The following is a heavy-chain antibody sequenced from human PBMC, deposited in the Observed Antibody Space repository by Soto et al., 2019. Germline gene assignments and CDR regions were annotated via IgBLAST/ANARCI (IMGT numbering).Heavy chain of an antibody. CDR1: GFTFSSYW. J-gene: IGHJ6*01. Sequence: EVQLVESGGGLVQPGGSLRVSCAASGFTFSSYWMHWVRQAPGKGLVWVSRINSDGSSTNYADSVKGRFTISRDSSKNTLYLQMNSLRAEDTAVYYCAKDISDCSGGSCYSDYYYYGMDVWGQGTTVTVSS. CDR3: AKDISDCSGGSCYSDYYYYGMDV. CDR2: INSDGSST. V-gene: IGHV3-74*01. D-gene: IGHD2-15*01.